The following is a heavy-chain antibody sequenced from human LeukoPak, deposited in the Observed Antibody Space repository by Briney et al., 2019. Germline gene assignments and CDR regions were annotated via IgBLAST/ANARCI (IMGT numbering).Heavy chain of an antibody. J-gene: IGHJ4*02. CDR3: ARAGGYYDFWSGYYISVYFDY. Sequence: SETLSLTCTVSGGSFSSYYWSWIRQPPGKGLEWIGYIYYSGSTNYNPSLKSRVTISVDTSKNQFSLKLSSVTAADTAVYYCARAGGYYDFWSGYYISVYFDYWGQGTLVTVSS. CDR1: GGSFSSYY. D-gene: IGHD3-3*01. V-gene: IGHV4-59*01. CDR2: IYYSGST.